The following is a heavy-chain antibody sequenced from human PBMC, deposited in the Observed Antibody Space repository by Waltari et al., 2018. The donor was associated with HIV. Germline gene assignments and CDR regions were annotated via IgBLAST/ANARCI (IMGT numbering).Heavy chain of an antibody. J-gene: IGHJ6*02. CDR2: ITSETYGGTA. V-gene: IGHV3-49*03. CDR3: SRPSGTLHSYGMDV. Sequence: EVQLVESGGGLVQPGWSLRLSCRGSGFPFADYGMSWLRQAPGKGLEGVGFITSETYGGTAEYAASVTGRFVISREDSKSIAYLQMNSLEIEDTGVYYCSRPSGTLHSYGMDVWGQGTTVTVSS. CDR1: GFPFADYG. D-gene: IGHD1-26*01.